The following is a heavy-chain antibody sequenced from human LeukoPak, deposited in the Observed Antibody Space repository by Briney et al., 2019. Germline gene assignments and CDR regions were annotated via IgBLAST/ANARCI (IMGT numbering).Heavy chain of an antibody. J-gene: IGHJ4*02. V-gene: IGHV1-18*01. Sequence: ASEKVSCKASGYTFTSYGISWGRQAPGQGLEWMGWISAYNGNTNYAQKLQGRVTMTTDTSTSTAYMELRSLRSDYTAVYYCARLPTYSGSYYWGQGTLVTVSS. CDR2: ISAYNGNT. CDR3: ARLPTYSGSYY. CDR1: GYTFTSYG. D-gene: IGHD1-26*01.